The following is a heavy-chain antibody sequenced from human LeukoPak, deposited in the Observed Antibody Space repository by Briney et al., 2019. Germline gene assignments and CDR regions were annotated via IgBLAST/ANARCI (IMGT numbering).Heavy chain of an antibody. CDR3: ARLSGMVVPAATNFDY. Sequence: GASLKISCKGSGYSFTSYWIGWVRQMPGKGLEWMGIIYPGDSDTRYSPSFQGQVTISADKSISTAYLQWSSLKASDTAMYYCARLSGMVVPAATNFDYWGQGTLVTVSS. D-gene: IGHD2-2*01. CDR2: IYPGDSDT. CDR1: GYSFTSYW. J-gene: IGHJ4*02. V-gene: IGHV5-51*01.